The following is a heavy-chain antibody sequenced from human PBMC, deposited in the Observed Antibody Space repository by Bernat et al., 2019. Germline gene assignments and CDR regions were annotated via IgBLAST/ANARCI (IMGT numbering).Heavy chain of an antibody. D-gene: IGHD6-13*01. CDR2: ISSDGINI. CDR3: AKDRSTLSSSYWYFDL. Sequence: QVLLVESGGGVVQPGTSLRFSCAASGFTFSNSGMHWVRQAPGKGLEWVALISSDGINIYYADSVKGRFTISRDNFKNTLYLQMNSLSAEDTAVYNCAKDRSTLSSSYWYFDLWGRGTLVTVSS. CDR1: GFTFSNSG. V-gene: IGHV3-30*18. J-gene: IGHJ2*01.